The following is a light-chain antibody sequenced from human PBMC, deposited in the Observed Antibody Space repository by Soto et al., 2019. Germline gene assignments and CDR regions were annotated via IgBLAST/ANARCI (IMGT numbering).Light chain of an antibody. CDR2: EVS. CDR3: SSYTSSSTLV. J-gene: IGLJ2*01. V-gene: IGLV2-14*01. CDR1: SSDVGDFDC. Sequence: QSALTQPASVSGSPGQSITISCTGTSSDVGDFDCVSWYQQHPGKAPKLMIYEVSDRPSGVSNRFSGSKSGDTASLIISGLQAEDEADYYCSSYTSSSTLVFGGGTKLTVL.